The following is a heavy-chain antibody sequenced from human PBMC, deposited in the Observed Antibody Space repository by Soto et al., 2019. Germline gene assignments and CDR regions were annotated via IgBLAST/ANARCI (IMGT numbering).Heavy chain of an antibody. D-gene: IGHD6-13*01. CDR1: GFTFDDYA. J-gene: IGHJ4*02. V-gene: IGHV3-9*01. Sequence: GGSLRLSCAASGFTFDDYAMHWVRQAPGKGLEWVSGISWNSGSIGYADSVKGRFTISRDNAKNSLYLQMNSLRAEDTALYYCAKVLEQQLARGYYFDYWGQGTLVTVSS. CDR3: AKVLEQQLARGYYFDY. CDR2: ISWNSGSI.